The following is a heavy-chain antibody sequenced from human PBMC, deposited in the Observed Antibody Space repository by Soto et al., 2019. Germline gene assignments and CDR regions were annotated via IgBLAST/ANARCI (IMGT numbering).Heavy chain of an antibody. J-gene: IGHJ5*02. CDR2: TYYRSKWYN. Sequence: PSQTLSLTCAISGDSVSSNSAAWNWIRQSPSRGLEWLGRTYYRSKWYNDYAVSVKSRITINPDTSKNQFSLQLNSVTPEDTAVYYLARQWPIRGATLNWFDPWGQGTLVTVSS. CDR1: GDSVSSNSAA. CDR3: ARQWPIRGATLNWFDP. V-gene: IGHV6-1*01. D-gene: IGHD6-19*01.